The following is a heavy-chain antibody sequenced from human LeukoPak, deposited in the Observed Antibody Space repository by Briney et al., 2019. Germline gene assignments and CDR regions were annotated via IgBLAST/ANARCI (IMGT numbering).Heavy chain of an antibody. CDR1: GGSFSNYY. V-gene: IGHV4-34*01. J-gene: IGHJ4*02. D-gene: IGHD2-15*01. CDR2: INHSGNT. CDR3: ARPYCSAGNCYSNFDS. Sequence: SETLSLTCAVYGGSFSNYYWSWIRQPPGKGLEWIGEINHSGNTNYNPSLKSRVTISVDTSKKQFSLKLSSVTAADTAVYYCARPYCSAGNCYSNFDSWGQGTLVTVSS.